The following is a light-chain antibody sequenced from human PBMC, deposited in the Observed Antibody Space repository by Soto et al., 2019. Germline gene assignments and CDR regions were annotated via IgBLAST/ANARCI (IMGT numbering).Light chain of an antibody. CDR3: QQLNSYPIT. CDR2: AAS. V-gene: IGKV1-9*01. J-gene: IGKJ5*01. CDR1: QGISSY. Sequence: DIQLTQSPSFLSASVGDRVTITCRASQGISSYLAWYQQRPGKAPKLLIYAASTLQSGVPSRFSGSESGTEFTLTSSSRQPEDFATYYCQQLNSYPITVGQGTRLEIK.